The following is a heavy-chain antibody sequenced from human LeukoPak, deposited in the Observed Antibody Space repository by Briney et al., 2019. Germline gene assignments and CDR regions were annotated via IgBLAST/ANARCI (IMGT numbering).Heavy chain of an antibody. CDR3: ARDLGYCSGGSCYHDWFDP. CDR2: ISAGNGNT. V-gene: IGHV1-3*01. J-gene: IGHJ5*02. CDR1: GYTFTSYA. Sequence: GASVKVSCKASGYTFTSYAMHWVRQAPGQRLEWMGWISAGNGNTKYSQKFQGRVTITRDTSASTAYMELSSLRSEDTAVYYCARDLGYCSGGSCYHDWFDPWGQGTLVTVSS. D-gene: IGHD2-15*01.